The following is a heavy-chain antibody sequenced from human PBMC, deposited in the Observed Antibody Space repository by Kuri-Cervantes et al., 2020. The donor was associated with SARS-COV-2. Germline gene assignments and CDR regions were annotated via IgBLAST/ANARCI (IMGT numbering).Heavy chain of an antibody. CDR2: ISYDGSNK. D-gene: IGHD6-19*01. CDR3: ARSIIAVAGFGGRDY. CDR1: GFTFSSYG. Sequence: GESLKISCAASGFTFSSYGMHRVRQALGKGLEWVAVISYDGSNKYYADSVKGRFTISRDNSKNTLYLQMNSLRAEDTAVYYCARSIIAVAGFGGRDYWGQGTLVTVSS. V-gene: IGHV3-30*03. J-gene: IGHJ4*02.